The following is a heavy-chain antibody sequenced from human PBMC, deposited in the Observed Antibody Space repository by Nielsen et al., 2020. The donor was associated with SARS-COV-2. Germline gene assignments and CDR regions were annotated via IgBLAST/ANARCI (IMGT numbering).Heavy chain of an antibody. Sequence: ASVKVSCKVSGYTLTELSMHWVRQAPGKGLEWMGGFDPEDGETIYAQKFQGRVTITADKSTSTAYMELSSLRSEDTAVYYCARDNGYSYGYGHYYYYYGMDVWGQGTTVTVSS. J-gene: IGHJ6*02. V-gene: IGHV1-24*01. CDR3: ARDNGYSYGYGHYYYYYGMDV. D-gene: IGHD5-18*01. CDR2: FDPEDGET. CDR1: GYTLTELS.